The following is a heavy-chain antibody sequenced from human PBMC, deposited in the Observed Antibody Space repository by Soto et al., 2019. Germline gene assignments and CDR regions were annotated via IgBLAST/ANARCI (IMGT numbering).Heavy chain of an antibody. CDR3: ARWVEVSLDYFDS. D-gene: IGHD1-20*01. V-gene: IGHV4-31*03. J-gene: IGHJ4*02. CDR1: GGSMSNGYYY. Sequence: PSETLSLTCTVSGGSMSNGYYYWSWVRQNPGKDLEWIGHIYHSGRTYYNPSLKSRVGILVDTSKNQFSLNLNSVTASDTAVYYCARWVEVSLDYFDSWGQGTPVTVSS. CDR2: IYHSGRT.